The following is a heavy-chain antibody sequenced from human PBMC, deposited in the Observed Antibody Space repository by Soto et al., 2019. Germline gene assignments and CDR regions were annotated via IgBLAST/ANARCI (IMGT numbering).Heavy chain of an antibody. CDR2: ISGSGGST. Sequence: PGGSLRLSCAASGFSFSSYAMSWVRQAPGKGLEWVSAISGSGGSTYYADSVKGRFSISRDNSKNTLYLQMNSLRAEDTAVYYCAKALWGVPQRDFWSGYYTAPFDYWGQGTLVTVSS. D-gene: IGHD3-3*01. CDR3: AKALWGVPQRDFWSGYYTAPFDY. CDR1: GFSFSSYA. V-gene: IGHV3-23*01. J-gene: IGHJ4*02.